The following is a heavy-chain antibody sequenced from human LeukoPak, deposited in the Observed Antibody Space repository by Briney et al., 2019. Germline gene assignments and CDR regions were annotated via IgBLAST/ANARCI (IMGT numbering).Heavy chain of an antibody. D-gene: IGHD2-21*01. J-gene: IGHJ3*02. V-gene: IGHV3-21*01. CDR3: ARDSSSPFVVVIASGPDAFDI. Sequence: GGSLRLSCAASGFTFSSYSMNWVRQAPGKGLEWVSSISSSSSYIYYADSVKGRFTISRDNAKNSLYLQMNSLRAEDTAVYYCARDSSSPFVVVIASGPDAFDIWGQGAMVTVSS. CDR2: ISSSSSYI. CDR1: GFTFSSYS.